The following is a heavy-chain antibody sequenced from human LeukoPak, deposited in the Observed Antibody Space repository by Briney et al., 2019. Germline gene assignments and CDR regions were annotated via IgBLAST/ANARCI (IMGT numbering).Heavy chain of an antibody. D-gene: IGHD3-22*01. Sequence: GGSLRLFCAVSGITLSNYGMRWARDPPGKGLECGAGLTDSGGRTNYADSVKGRFTISRDNPKNTLYLQMNSLGAEDTAVYFCAKRGVVIRVILVGFHKEAYYFDSWGQGALVTVSS. V-gene: IGHV3-23*01. CDR2: LTDSGGRT. CDR3: AKRGVVIRVILVGFHKEAYYFDS. CDR1: GITLSNYG. J-gene: IGHJ4*02.